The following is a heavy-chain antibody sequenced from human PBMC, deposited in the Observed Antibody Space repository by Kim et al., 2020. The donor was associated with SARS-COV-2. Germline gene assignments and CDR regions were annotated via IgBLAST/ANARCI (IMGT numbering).Heavy chain of an antibody. V-gene: IGHV3-30*18. CDR2: ISYDGGNK. J-gene: IGHJ6*04. CDR1: GFTFSRYG. Sequence: GGSLRLSCAASGFTFSRYGIHWVRQAPGKGLEWVAVISYDGGNKYYTDSVKGRFTISRDNSKNTLYLQMNSLRAEDTAVYYCAKEVLTTPLAYECCGMDVWGEGTTVTVPS. D-gene: IGHD3-22*01. CDR3: AKEVLTTPLAYECCGMDV.